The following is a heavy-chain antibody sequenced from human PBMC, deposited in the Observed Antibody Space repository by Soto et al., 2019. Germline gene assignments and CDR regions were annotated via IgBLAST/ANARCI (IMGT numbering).Heavy chain of an antibody. CDR3: ARPYSSGWYAAFDI. V-gene: IGHV4-59*08. Sequence: QVHLQQSGPGLVKPSETLSLTCTVSGGSISSYYWSWIRQPPGKGLEWIGFIYYRGSTNYNPSLKSRVTISVDTSKNQFSLKLSSVTAADTAVYYCARPYSSGWYAAFDIWGQGTMVTASS. J-gene: IGHJ3*02. CDR1: GGSISSYY. D-gene: IGHD6-19*01. CDR2: IYYRGST.